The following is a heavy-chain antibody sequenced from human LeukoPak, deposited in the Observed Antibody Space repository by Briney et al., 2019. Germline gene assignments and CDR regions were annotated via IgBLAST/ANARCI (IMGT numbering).Heavy chain of an antibody. CDR1: GDSISSKNAA. Sequence: SQTLSLTCAISGDSISSKNAALNWIRQSPSRGLEWLGRTYYRSKWYYDYAVSVKSRISINPDTSKNQFSLQLNSVTPEDTAVYYCAHGFFYLGMDVWGQGTTVTVSS. V-gene: IGHV6-1*01. J-gene: IGHJ6*02. D-gene: IGHD2/OR15-2a*01. CDR3: AHGFFYLGMDV. CDR2: TYYRSKWYY.